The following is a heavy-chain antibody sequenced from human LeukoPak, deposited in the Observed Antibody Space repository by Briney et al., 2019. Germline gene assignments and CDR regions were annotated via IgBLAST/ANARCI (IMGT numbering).Heavy chain of an antibody. Sequence: PETLSLTSTVSGDSISSHYGSSIRPPLRKGLEWIGYIFYSGSTNYNPSLKSRVTISVDTSKNQFSLKLSSVTAADTAVYYCARDGVVGATPENYYYYGMDVWGQGTTVTVSS. J-gene: IGHJ6*02. CDR1: GDSISSHY. CDR2: IFYSGST. D-gene: IGHD1-26*01. CDR3: ARDGVVGATPENYYYYGMDV. V-gene: IGHV4-59*11.